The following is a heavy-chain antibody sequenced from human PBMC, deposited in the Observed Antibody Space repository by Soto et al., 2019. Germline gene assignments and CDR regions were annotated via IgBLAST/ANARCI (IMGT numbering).Heavy chain of an antibody. V-gene: IGHV3-21*02. D-gene: IGHD1-1*01. CDR2: ISSSRGYT. CDR3: ARGRSRNTNMDY. J-gene: IGHJ4*02. Sequence: EVQLVESGGGLVKPGGSLRLSCAASGFTFSTYSMNWVRQAPGKGLEWVSSISSSRGYTSYADSVKGRFTISRDNAKNSLCLQMDSLRDEDTAVYYCARGRSRNTNMDYWGQGTLVTVSS. CDR1: GFTFSTYS.